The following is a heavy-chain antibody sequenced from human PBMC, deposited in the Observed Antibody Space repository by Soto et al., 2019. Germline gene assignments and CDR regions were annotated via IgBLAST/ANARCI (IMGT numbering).Heavy chain of an antibody. CDR2: IYYTGTT. J-gene: IGHJ3*01. CDR3: ASSEWFSP. D-gene: IGHD3-3*01. V-gene: IGHV4-59*08. CDR1: GGSIISYY. Sequence: PSETLSLTCTVSGGSIISYYWSWIRQPPGKGLEWIGYIYYTGTTNYNPSLKSRVTISVDTSKNQFSLKLSSVTAADTAVYYCASSEWFSPWGQGTMVTVSS.